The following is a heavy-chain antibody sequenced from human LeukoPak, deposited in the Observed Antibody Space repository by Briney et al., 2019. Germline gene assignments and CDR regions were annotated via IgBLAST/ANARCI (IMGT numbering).Heavy chain of an antibody. CDR3: ARDRSCSSTSCYIEFSSTHYGMDV. CDR2: INPNSGGT. CDR1: GYTFTGYY. V-gene: IGHV1-2*02. J-gene: IGHJ6*02. Sequence: ASVKVSCKASGYTFTGYYMHWVRQAPGQGLEWMGWINPNSGGTNYAQKFQGRVTMSRDTSISTAYMELSRLRSDDTAVYYCARDRSCSSTSCYIEFSSTHYGMDVWGQGTTVTVSS. D-gene: IGHD2-2*02.